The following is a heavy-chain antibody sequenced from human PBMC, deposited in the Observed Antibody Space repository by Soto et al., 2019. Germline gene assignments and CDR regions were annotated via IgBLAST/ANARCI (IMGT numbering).Heavy chain of an antibody. V-gene: IGHV4-31*03. CDR1: GGSISSGGYY. CDR2: IYYSGST. J-gene: IGHJ3*02. CDR3: ARARRKELLWFGEHDAFDI. Sequence: SETLSLTCTVSGGSISSGGYYWSWIRQHPGKGLEWIGYIYYSGSTYYNPSLKSRVTISVDTSKNQFSLKLSSVTAADTAVYYCARARRKELLWFGEHDAFDIWGQGTMVTVSS. D-gene: IGHD3-10*01.